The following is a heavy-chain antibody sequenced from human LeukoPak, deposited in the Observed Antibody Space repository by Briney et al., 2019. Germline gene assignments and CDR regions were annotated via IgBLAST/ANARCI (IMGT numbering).Heavy chain of an antibody. Sequence: GGSLRLSCAASGFTFSSYEMNWVRQAPGKGLEWVSYISSSAGPIYYADSARGRFTISRDNAKKSLYLQMNNLRVEDTAVYYCARVRMGTTDNWGQGTLVTVSS. V-gene: IGHV3-48*03. D-gene: IGHD5-24*01. J-gene: IGHJ4*02. CDR2: ISSSAGPI. CDR1: GFTFSSYE. CDR3: ARVRMGTTDN.